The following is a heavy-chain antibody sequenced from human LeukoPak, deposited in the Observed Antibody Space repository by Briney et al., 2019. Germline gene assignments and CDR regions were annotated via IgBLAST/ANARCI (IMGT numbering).Heavy chain of an antibody. CDR1: GFTFSSYS. J-gene: IGHJ6*03. Sequence: GGSLRLSCAASGFTFSSYSMNWVRQAPGKGLEWVSGITWNGDTTGYADSVKGRFTISRDNAKNSLYLQMNSLRAEDTALYYCARAYTSSRHYYYYYMDVWGKGTTVTVSS. V-gene: IGHV3-20*04. D-gene: IGHD6-13*01. CDR3: ARAYTSSRHYYYYYMDV. CDR2: ITWNGDTT.